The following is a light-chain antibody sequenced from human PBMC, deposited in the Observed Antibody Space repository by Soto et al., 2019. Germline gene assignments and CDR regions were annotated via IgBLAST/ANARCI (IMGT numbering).Light chain of an antibody. CDR1: SSDVGSYSL. J-gene: IGLJ1*01. V-gene: IGLV2-23*03. CDR3: CSCTAFSNV. CDR2: EGS. Sequence: QSVLTQPASVSGSPGQSITISCTGTSSDVGSYSLVSWYQQHPGKAPKLMIFEGSKRPSGVSNRFSGSNSGNTASLTISGLQAEDEADYYCCSCTAFSNVFGTGTKVTVL.